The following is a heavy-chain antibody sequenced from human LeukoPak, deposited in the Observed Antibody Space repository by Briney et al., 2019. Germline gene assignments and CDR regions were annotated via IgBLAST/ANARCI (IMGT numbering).Heavy chain of an antibody. J-gene: IGHJ4*02. Sequence: GGSLRLSCAASGFTFSSYWMSWVRQAPGKGLEWVANIKQDGSEKYYVDSVKGRFTISRDNAKNSLYLQMNSLRAEDTAVYYCARTYYDIGPAPYYFDYWGQGTLVTVSS. CDR3: ARTYYDIGPAPYYFDY. CDR1: GFTFSSYW. V-gene: IGHV3-7*01. D-gene: IGHD3-9*01. CDR2: IKQDGSEK.